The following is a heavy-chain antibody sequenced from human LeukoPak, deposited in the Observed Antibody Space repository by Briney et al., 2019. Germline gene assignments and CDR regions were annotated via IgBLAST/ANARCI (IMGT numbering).Heavy chain of an antibody. Sequence: SETLSLTCAVYGGSFSGYYWSWIRQPPGKGLEWIGEINHSGSTNYNPSLKSRVTISVDTSKNQFSLKLSSVTAADTAAYYCARGDFNYSHWGQGTLVTVSS. CDR2: INHSGST. D-gene: IGHD1-26*01. CDR1: GGSFSGYY. J-gene: IGHJ4*02. CDR3: ARGDFNYSH. V-gene: IGHV4-34*01.